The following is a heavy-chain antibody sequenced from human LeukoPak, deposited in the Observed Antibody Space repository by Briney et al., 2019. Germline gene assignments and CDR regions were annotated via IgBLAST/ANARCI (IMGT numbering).Heavy chain of an antibody. Sequence: PGRSLRLSCAASRFTFNTYGIHWVRRAPGKGLEWVAVISYDGSNKYYADSVKGRFTISRDNSKNTLYLQINSLRAEDTAVYYYAKDWGSGARYYYYGMDVWGQGTTVTVSS. CDR3: AKDWGSGARYYYYGMDV. CDR1: RFTFNTYG. V-gene: IGHV3-30*18. CDR2: ISYDGSNK. D-gene: IGHD3-16*01. J-gene: IGHJ6*02.